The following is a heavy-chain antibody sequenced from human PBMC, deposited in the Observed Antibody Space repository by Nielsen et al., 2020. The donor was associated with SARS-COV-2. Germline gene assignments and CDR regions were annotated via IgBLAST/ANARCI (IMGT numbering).Heavy chain of an antibody. CDR2: ISYSGST. J-gene: IGHJ3*01. V-gene: IGHV4-59*13. CDR3: ARDKGDSVFDF. D-gene: IGHD3-10*01. Sequence: PRKGLEWIGYISYSGSTHYNPSLKSRVTISSDTSKTQLSMNLSSVTPADTAMYYCARDKGDSVFDFWGQGTMVTVSS.